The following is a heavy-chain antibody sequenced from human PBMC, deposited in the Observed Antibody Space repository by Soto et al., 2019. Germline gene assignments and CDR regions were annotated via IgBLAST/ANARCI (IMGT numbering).Heavy chain of an antibody. CDR2: IYHSGST. CDR3: ARGVVRGVYYYYYGMDV. V-gene: IGHV4-30-2*01. D-gene: IGHD3-10*01. CDR1: GGSISSGGYS. J-gene: IGHJ6*02. Sequence: PSETLSLTCAVSGGSISSGGYSWSWIRQPPGKGLEWIGYIYHSGSTYYNPSLKSRVTISVDRSKNQFSLKLSSVTAADTAVYYCARGVVRGVYYYYYGMDVWGQGTTVTVSS.